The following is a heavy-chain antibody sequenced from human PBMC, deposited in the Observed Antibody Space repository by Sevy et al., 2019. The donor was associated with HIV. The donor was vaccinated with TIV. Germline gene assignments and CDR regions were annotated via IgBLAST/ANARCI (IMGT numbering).Heavy chain of an antibody. V-gene: IGHV1-18*01. J-gene: IGHJ3*02. CDR1: GYTFTSYG. D-gene: IGHD1-1*01. Sequence: ASVKVSCKASGYTFTSYGISWVRQAPGQGLEWMGWISAYNGNTNYAQKLQGRVTMTTDTSTSTAYMELRSLRSDDTAVYYCAREPRTTGTTRVWDAFDIWGQGTMVTVSS. CDR2: ISAYNGNT. CDR3: AREPRTTGTTRVWDAFDI.